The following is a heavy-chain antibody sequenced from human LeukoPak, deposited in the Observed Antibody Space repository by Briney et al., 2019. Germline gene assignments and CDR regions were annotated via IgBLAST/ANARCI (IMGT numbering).Heavy chain of an antibody. V-gene: IGHV3-23*01. CDR1: GVTFSNFS. CDR2: ISGSGGST. CDR3: AKAGSSGWSSSGGDY. Sequence: GGSLRLSCAASGVTFSNFSMSWIRQAPGKGLEWVSTISGSGGSTFYADSVNGRFHISRDNSTNTLFLHLNSLRVDATAISYCAKAGSSGWSSSGGDYWGKGSLVTVSS. D-gene: IGHD6-19*01. J-gene: IGHJ4*02.